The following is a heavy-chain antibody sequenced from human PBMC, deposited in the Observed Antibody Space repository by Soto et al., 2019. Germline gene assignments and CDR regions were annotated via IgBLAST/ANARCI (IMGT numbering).Heavy chain of an antibody. J-gene: IGHJ3*02. CDR2: LSYTGST. V-gene: IGHV4-30-4*01. D-gene: IGHD2-8*02. CDR1: GGPVRDAYSY. CDR3: ARELEGGVFDI. Sequence: SSETLSLTXTVSGGPVRDAYSYWTWIRQPPGKGLEWMGYLSYTGSTYYNPSLRNRATISVDESSNHLSLRLSSVTAADTAVYYCARELEGGVFDIWGRGTLVTVSS.